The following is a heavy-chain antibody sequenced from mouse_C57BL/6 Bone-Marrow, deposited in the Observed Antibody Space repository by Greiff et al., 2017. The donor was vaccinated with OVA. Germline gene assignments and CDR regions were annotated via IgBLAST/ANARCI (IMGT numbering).Heavy chain of an antibody. Sequence: QVQLQQSGAGLARPGASVKLSCDASGYTFTNYGMNWVHQTPEQGLEWVGEICPRSGNSYYHETLKGKATLTADKSSSTADMELRILTSEDSAVYVCSRYLLWYYAMDYWGQGTSVTVSS. J-gene: IGHJ4*01. CDR1: GYTFTNYG. V-gene: IGHV1-81*01. D-gene: IGHD2-10*01. CDR3: SRYLLWYYAMDY. CDR2: ICPRSGNS.